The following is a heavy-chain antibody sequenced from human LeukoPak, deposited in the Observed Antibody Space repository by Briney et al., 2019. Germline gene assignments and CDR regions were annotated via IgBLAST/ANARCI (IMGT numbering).Heavy chain of an antibody. CDR2: ISSSSSYI. CDR3: ATAPHYDSSGYYYVRYYFDY. D-gene: IGHD3-22*01. V-gene: IGHV3-21*01. J-gene: IGHJ4*02. CDR1: GFTFSSYS. Sequence: PGGSLRLSCAASGFTFSSYSMNWVRQAPGKGLEWVSSISSSSSYIYYADSVKGRFTISRDNAKNSLYLQMNSLRAEGTAVYYCATAPHYDSSGYYYVRYYFDYWGQGTLVTVSS.